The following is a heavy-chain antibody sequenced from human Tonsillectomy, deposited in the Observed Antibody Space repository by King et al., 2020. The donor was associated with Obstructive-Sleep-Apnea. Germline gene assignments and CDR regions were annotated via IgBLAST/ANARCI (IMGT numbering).Heavy chain of an antibody. Sequence: QVQLEESGGDVVRPGTSLTLSGIASGFTLSNFEIHWVWEAPVKGLEWVTLVSTNDRRTYYADSLKGRFTISRDNSKKTVYLQMNNLRPDDTAMYYCARDFDYWGQGTLVTVSP. J-gene: IGHJ4*02. CDR1: GFTLSNFE. CDR2: VSTNDRRT. CDR3: ARDFDY. V-gene: IGHV3-30*14.